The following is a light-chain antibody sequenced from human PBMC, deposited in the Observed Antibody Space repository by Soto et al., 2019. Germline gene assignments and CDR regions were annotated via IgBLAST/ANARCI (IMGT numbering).Light chain of an antibody. V-gene: IGKV3-20*01. CDR2: GAS. Sequence: EIGLTQSPGTLSMSPGQRATLSCRASQSVSASYLAWYQQTPGQAPRLLIYGASSRATGIPDRFSGSGSGTDFTLTIIRLEPEDFTVYYCQQYSGSSVTFGGGTKVEIK. CDR1: QSVSASY. CDR3: QQYSGSSVT. J-gene: IGKJ4*01.